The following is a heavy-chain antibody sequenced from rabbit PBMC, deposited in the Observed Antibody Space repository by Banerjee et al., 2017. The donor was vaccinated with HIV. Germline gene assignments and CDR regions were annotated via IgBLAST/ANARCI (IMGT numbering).Heavy chain of an antibody. V-gene: IGHV1S40*01. CDR2: IYTGGSGIT. Sequence: QSLEESGGDLVKPGASLTLTCTASGFSFSSSYYMCWVRQAPGKGLEWIGCIYTGGSGITYYASWAKGRFTISKTSSTTVTLQMTSLTAADTATYFCARKYSGVTYWDLWGQGTLVTVS. D-gene: IGHD8-1*01. J-gene: IGHJ4*01. CDR1: GFSFSSSYY. CDR3: ARKYSGVTYWDL.